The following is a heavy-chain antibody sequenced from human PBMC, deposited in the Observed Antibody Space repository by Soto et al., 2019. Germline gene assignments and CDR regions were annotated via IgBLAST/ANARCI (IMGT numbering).Heavy chain of an antibody. J-gene: IGHJ5*02. V-gene: IGHV4-59*01. CDR3: ASGQRSPSDWFDP. D-gene: IGHD2-2*01. CDR1: GGSISSYY. Sequence: QVQLQESGPGLVKPSETLSLACTVSGGSISSYYWSWIRQPPGKGLEWIGNIYSSGSTNYNSSLKSRVTLSVDTSENQFSLRLSSVTAADTAVYYCASGQRSPSDWFDPWGQGALVTVSS. CDR2: IYSSGST.